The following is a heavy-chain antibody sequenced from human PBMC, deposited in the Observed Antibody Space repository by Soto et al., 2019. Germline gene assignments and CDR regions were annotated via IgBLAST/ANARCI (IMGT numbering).Heavy chain of an antibody. D-gene: IGHD2-21*02. CDR3: ARVLGDYWLDP. J-gene: IGHJ5*02. CDR2: IYYSGST. V-gene: IGHV4-30-4*02. Sequence: SSVTLSLTCSVCGGSISSRDYYWSWIRQTPGKGLKWIGYIYYSGSTYYNPSLKSRVTISVDTSKNQFSLKLSSVTAADTAVYYYARVLGDYWLDPWGERDLVT. CDR1: GGSISSRDYY.